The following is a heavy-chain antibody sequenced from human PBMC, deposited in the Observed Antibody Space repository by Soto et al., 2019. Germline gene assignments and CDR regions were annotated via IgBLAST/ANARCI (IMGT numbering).Heavy chain of an antibody. CDR3: ARGRAYSNYGVS. V-gene: IGHV4-31*03. CDR2: IYYSGST. J-gene: IGHJ5*02. Sequence: TVSGGSISSGGYYWSWIRQHPGKGLEWIGYIYYSGSTYYNPSLKSRVTISVDTSKNQFSLKLSSVTAADTAVYYCARGRAYSNYGVSWGQGTLVTVSS. D-gene: IGHD4-4*01. CDR1: GGSISSGGYY.